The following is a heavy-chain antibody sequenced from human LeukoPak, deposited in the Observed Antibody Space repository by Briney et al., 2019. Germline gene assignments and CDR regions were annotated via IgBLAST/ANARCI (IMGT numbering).Heavy chain of an antibody. Sequence: SVPVSCKPSRFTFNRYGSSWVRQAPGQGREWMGWISAYIGDTNYVQKFQGRVTMTTDTSTSTAYMEVRSLISDDTAVYYCARDPSNTSGRYAYVDYWGQGTLVTVSS. CDR1: RFTFNRYG. V-gene: IGHV1-18*01. CDR2: ISAYIGDT. D-gene: IGHD6-19*01. J-gene: IGHJ4*02. CDR3: ARDPSNTSGRYAYVDY.